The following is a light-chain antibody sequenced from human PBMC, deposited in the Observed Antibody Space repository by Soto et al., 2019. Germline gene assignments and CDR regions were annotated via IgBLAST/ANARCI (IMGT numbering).Light chain of an antibody. CDR3: QQYNSYSLT. CDR2: KAS. V-gene: IGKV1-5*03. Sequence: DIQMTQSPSTLSASVGDRVTITCRASESISSWLAWYQQKPGKAPKILVYKASSLESGVPSRFSGSGSGTEFTLNISSLQPDDFATYYCQQYNSYSLTFGGGTKVEIK. J-gene: IGKJ4*01. CDR1: ESISSW.